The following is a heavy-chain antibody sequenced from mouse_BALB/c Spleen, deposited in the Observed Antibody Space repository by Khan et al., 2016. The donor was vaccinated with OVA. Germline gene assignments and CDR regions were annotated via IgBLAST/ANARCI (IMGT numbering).Heavy chain of an antibody. CDR3: ARDSYDYFDY. V-gene: IGHV9-2-1*01. D-gene: IGHD2-12*01. J-gene: IGHJ2*01. CDR1: GYIFTDYS. Sequence: QIQLVQSGPELKKPGETVKISCKASGYIFTDYSMYWVKQAPGKGLKWMGWINTETGEPTYADDFKGRFAFSLETSASTAYLQINNLKNEDTATYYCARDSYDYFDYWGQGTTLTVSS. CDR2: INTETGEP.